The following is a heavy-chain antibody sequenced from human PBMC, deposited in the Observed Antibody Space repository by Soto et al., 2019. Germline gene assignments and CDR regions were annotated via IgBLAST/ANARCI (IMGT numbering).Heavy chain of an antibody. CDR1: GGSISSGGYY. V-gene: IGHV4-31*03. Sequence: SETLSLTCTVSGGSISSGGYYWSWIRQHPGKGLEWIGYIYYSGSTYYNPSLKSRVTISVDTSKSHFSLKVNSVTAADTAVYFCARVNWYYDFWSGYQRPGWFDPWGQGTLVTVSS. J-gene: IGHJ5*02. CDR2: IYYSGST. D-gene: IGHD3-3*01. CDR3: ARVNWYYDFWSGYQRPGWFDP.